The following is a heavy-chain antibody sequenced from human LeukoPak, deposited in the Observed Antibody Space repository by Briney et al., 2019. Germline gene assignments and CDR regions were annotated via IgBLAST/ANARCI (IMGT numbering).Heavy chain of an antibody. Sequence: SETLSLTCTVSGGSISSYYWSWIRQPPGKGLEYIGYIYYSGSTNYNPSLKSRVTISVDTSKNQFSLKLSSVTAADTAVYYCARAIHSSGWYPYYYYYMDVWGKGTTVTISS. CDR2: IYYSGST. D-gene: IGHD6-19*01. J-gene: IGHJ6*03. V-gene: IGHV4-59*12. CDR3: ARAIHSSGWYPYYYYYMDV. CDR1: GGSISSYY.